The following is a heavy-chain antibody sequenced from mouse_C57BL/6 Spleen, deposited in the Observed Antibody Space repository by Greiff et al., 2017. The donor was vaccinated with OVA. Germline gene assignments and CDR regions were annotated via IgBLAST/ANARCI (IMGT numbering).Heavy chain of an antibody. CDR3: ARHPYGYEGAWFAY. CDR2: ISGGGGNT. CDR1: GFTFSSYT. J-gene: IGHJ3*01. V-gene: IGHV5-9*01. Sequence: EVKLMESGGGLVKPGGSLKLSCAASGFTFSSYTMSWVRQTPEKRLEWVATISGGGGNTYYPDSVKGRFTISRDNAKNTLYLQMSSLRSEDTALYYCARHPYGYEGAWFAYWGQGTLVTVSA. D-gene: IGHD2-2*01.